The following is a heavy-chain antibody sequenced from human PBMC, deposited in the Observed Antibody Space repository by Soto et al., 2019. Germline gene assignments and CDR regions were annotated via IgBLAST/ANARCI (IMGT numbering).Heavy chain of an antibody. Sequence: GASVKVSCKASGYTFTSYGISWVRQAPGQGLEWMGWISAYNGNTNYAQKLQGRVTMTTDTSTSTAYMELRSLRSDDTAVYYCARDRIQLWLRGYFDYWGQGTLVTVSS. D-gene: IGHD5-18*01. CDR1: GYTFTSYG. V-gene: IGHV1-18*01. CDR2: ISAYNGNT. J-gene: IGHJ4*02. CDR3: ARDRIQLWLRGYFDY.